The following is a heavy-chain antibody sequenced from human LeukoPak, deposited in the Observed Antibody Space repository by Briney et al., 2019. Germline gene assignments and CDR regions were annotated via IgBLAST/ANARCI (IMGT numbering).Heavy chain of an antibody. J-gene: IGHJ4*02. Sequence: GGSLRLSCVASGFTFSSYAMHWVRQAPGKGLEWVAVISYDGSNKYYADSVKGRFTISRDNSKNTLYLQMNSLRAEDTAVYYCARGDPAAGFLYYFDYWGQGTLVTVSS. CDR1: GFTFSSYA. D-gene: IGHD6-13*01. CDR3: ARGDPAAGFLYYFDY. CDR2: ISYDGSNK. V-gene: IGHV3-30-3*01.